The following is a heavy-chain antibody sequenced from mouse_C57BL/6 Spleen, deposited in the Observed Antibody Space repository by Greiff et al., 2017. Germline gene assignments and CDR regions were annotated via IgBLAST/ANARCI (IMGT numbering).Heavy chain of an antibody. CDR1: GYAFTNYL. CDR2: INPGSGGT. CDR3: AREAYGSRGYFDV. D-gene: IGHD1-1*01. Sequence: QVQLKQSGAELVRPGTSVKVSCKASGYAFTNYLIEWVKQRPGQGLEWIGVINPGSGGTNYNEKFKGKATLTADKSSSTAYMQLSSLTSEDSAVYFCAREAYGSRGYFDVWGTGTTVTVSS. V-gene: IGHV1-54*01. J-gene: IGHJ1*03.